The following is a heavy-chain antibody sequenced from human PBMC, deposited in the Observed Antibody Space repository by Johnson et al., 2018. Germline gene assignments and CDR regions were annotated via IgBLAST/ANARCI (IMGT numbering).Heavy chain of an antibody. Sequence: QVQLQESGPGLVKSSETLSLTCTVSGSISNYYWSWIRQPAGKGLEWIGRIFPTGITNYNPSLKSRVTMSVDPSKNQYSLKLNSVTAADTAVYYCARGSLIVDVWGKGTTVSVSS. CDR2: IFPTGIT. CDR3: ARGSLIVDV. D-gene: IGHD3-22*01. CDR1: GSISNYY. J-gene: IGHJ6*04. V-gene: IGHV4-4*07.